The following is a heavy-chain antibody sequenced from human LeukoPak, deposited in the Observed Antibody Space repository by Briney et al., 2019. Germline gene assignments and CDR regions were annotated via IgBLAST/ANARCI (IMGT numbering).Heavy chain of an antibody. CDR3: ARDWVYGYDSSGYYGWFDP. V-gene: IGHV4-4*07. J-gene: IGHJ5*02. CDR2: TYTSGST. CDR1: GGSINNYY. Sequence: SETLSLTCTVSGGSINNYYWSWIRQPAGKGLEWIGRTYTSGSTNYNPSLKSRVTISVDTSKNQFSLKLSSVTAADTAVYYCARDWVYGYDSSGYYGWFDPWGQGTLVTVSS. D-gene: IGHD3-22*01.